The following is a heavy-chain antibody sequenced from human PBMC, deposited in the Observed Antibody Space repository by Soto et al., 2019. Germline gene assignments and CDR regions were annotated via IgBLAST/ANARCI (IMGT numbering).Heavy chain of an antibody. CDR3: ARGQVAGNFYYYGMDV. Sequence: SVNVSCKASGDTFMNYAMSWVRQGPRQGLEWMGGIIPLFGSPKYAQKFQDRVKITADESTSTVYMEVSSLRADDTGVYYCARGQVAGNFYYYGMDVWGQGTTITVSS. V-gene: IGHV1-69*13. D-gene: IGHD6-19*01. CDR2: IIPLFGSP. CDR1: GDTFMNYA. J-gene: IGHJ6*02.